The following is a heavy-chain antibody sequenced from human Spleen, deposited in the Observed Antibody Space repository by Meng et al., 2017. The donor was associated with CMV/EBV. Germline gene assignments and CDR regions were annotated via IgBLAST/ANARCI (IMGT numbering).Heavy chain of an antibody. D-gene: IGHD3-16*01. Sequence: TVYAGPAASGIDYWTWIRQPPGKGLEWIAYFYDRGTTNYNPSLNNRVSISVDTSKTQIFLRLNSVTAADTAMYFCARDRGGGDGFDIWGQGTMVTVSS. V-gene: IGHV4-61*01. CDR2: FYDRGTT. J-gene: IGHJ3*02. CDR1: AGPAASGIDY. CDR3: ARDRGGGDGFDI.